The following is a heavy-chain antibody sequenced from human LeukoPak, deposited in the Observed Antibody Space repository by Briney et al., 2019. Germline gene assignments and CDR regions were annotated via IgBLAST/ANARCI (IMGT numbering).Heavy chain of an antibody. D-gene: IGHD6-13*01. Sequence: PGGSLRLSCAASGFAFSSYSMNWVRQAPGKGLEWVSSISGSSTYIYSANSLKSRFSISRDNAKNSLYLQMNSLRAEDTAVYFCARASLSEVIAAEAFFDSWGQGTLVTVSS. J-gene: IGHJ4*02. CDR3: ARASLSEVIAAEAFFDS. CDR1: GFAFSSYS. V-gene: IGHV3-21*01. CDR2: ISGSSTYI.